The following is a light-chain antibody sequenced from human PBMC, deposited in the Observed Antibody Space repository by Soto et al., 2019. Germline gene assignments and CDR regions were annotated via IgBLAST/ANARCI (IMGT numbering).Light chain of an antibody. CDR3: QQYKNWIT. V-gene: IGKV3-15*01. Sequence: EIVLTQSPATLSVSPGERATLSCRATETVSTNLAWFQRKAGQPPRLLIYGSSTRATGVPDRFSGSGSGTEFALIISSLQSEDVAVYYCQQYKNWITFGQGTRLEIK. CDR1: ETVSTN. CDR2: GSS. J-gene: IGKJ5*01.